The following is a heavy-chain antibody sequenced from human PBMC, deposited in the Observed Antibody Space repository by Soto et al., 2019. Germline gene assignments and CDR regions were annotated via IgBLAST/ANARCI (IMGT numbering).Heavy chain of an antibody. J-gene: IGHJ3*02. CDR1: GGSISSYY. CDR3: ARDGLGDAFDI. D-gene: IGHD3-10*01. Sequence: QVQLQESGPGLVEPSETLSLTCTVSGGSISSYYWSWIRQPPGKGLEWIGYIYYSGSTNYNPSLKGRVTISVDMSKNQFSLKLSSVTAADTAVYYCARDGLGDAFDIWGQGTMVTVSS. CDR2: IYYSGST. V-gene: IGHV4-59*01.